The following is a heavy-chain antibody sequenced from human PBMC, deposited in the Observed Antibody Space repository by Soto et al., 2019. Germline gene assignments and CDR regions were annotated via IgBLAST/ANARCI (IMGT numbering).Heavy chain of an antibody. CDR1: GGTFSSYA. V-gene: IGHV1-69*13. Sequence: SVKVSCKASGGTFSSYAISWVRQAPGQGLEWMGGIIPIFGTANYAQKFQGRVTITADESTSTAYMELSSLRSEDTAVYHCARDQGDSSGYYLYYFDYWGQGTLVTVPS. CDR2: IIPIFGTA. D-gene: IGHD3-22*01. CDR3: ARDQGDSSGYYLYYFDY. J-gene: IGHJ4*02.